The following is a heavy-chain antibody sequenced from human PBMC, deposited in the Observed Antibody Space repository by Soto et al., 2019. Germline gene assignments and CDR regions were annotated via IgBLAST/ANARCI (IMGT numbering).Heavy chain of an antibody. Sequence: GGSLRLACADTPVRFLLYSITCAIQNPGKGLGGVAGLTATGDRTYYADSVTGRVTISRDNCKKTHYLQMTSLRAEDTAMYYCATMNGYFEYWGQG. V-gene: IGHV3-23*01. CDR1: PVRFLLYS. J-gene: IGHJ4*02. CDR3: ATMNGYFEY. D-gene: IGHD3-22*01. CDR2: LTATGDRT.